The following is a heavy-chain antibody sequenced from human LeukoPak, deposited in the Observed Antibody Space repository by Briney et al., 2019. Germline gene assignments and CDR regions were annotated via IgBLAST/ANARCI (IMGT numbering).Heavy chain of an antibody. Sequence: ASVKVSCKAYGYTFTSYAMNWVRQAPGQGLEWMGWINTNTGNPTYAQGFTGRFVFSLDTSVSTAYLQISSLKAEDTAVYYCARGSSGVAALSRYYGMDVWGQGTTVTVSS. CDR3: ARGSSGVAALSRYYGMDV. CDR2: INTNTGNP. CDR1: GYTFTSYA. V-gene: IGHV7-4-1*02. J-gene: IGHJ6*02. D-gene: IGHD6-6*01.